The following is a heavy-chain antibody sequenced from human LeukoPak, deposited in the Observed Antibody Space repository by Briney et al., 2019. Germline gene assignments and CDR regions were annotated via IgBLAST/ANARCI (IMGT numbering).Heavy chain of an antibody. CDR1: GGSISSYY. CDR2: IYYSGST. Sequence: PSETLSLTCTVSGGSISSYYWSWIRQPPGKGLEWIGYIYYSGSTNYNPSLKSRVTISVDTSKNQFSLKLSSVTAADTAVYYCARAYYDYVWGSYRYTQAGAFDIWGQGTMVSVSS. D-gene: IGHD3-16*02. CDR3: ARAYYDYVWGSYRYTQAGAFDI. V-gene: IGHV4-59*01. J-gene: IGHJ3*02.